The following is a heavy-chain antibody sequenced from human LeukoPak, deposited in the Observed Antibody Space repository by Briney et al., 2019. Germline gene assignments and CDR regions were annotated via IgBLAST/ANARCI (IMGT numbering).Heavy chain of an antibody. D-gene: IGHD3-3*01. V-gene: IGHV3-23*01. CDR3: AKPDRKYDFWSGYYGRSFDY. Sequence: PGGSLRLSCAASGFTFSSYAVSWVRQAPGKGLEWVSAISGSGGSTYYADSVKGRFTISRDNSKNTLYLQMNSLRAEDTAVYYCAKPDRKYDFWSGYYGRSFDYWGQGTLVTVSS. J-gene: IGHJ4*02. CDR1: GFTFSSYA. CDR2: ISGSGGST.